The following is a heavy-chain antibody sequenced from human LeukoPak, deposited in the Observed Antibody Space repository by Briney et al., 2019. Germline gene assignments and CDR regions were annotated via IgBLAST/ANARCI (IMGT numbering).Heavy chain of an antibody. Sequence: GGSLRLSCAASGFTFSRNAMNWVRQAPGKGLEWVASISGNGAGTYDADSVKGRFNISRDNSKNTLNLQMNSLRTEDTAVYYCARVGIVGATGYFDNWGQGTLVTVSS. V-gene: IGHV3-23*01. CDR3: ARVGIVGATGYFDN. J-gene: IGHJ4*02. CDR2: ISGNGAGT. CDR1: GFTFSRNA. D-gene: IGHD1-26*01.